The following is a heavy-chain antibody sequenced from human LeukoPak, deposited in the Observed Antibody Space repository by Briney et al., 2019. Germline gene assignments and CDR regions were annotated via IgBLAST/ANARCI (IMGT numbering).Heavy chain of an antibody. CDR1: GFTFSSYA. J-gene: IGHJ4*02. CDR2: ISGSGPYT. D-gene: IGHD2-2*03. CDR3: AKHGYCSGISCFFDF. Sequence: GGSLRLSCAASGFTFSSYAMSWVRQAPGKGLEWVSGISGSGPYTFYTDSVKGRFTISRDSSKNTLYLQMNSLRAEDTALYYCAKHGYCSGISCFFDFWGQGTLVTISS. V-gene: IGHV3-23*01.